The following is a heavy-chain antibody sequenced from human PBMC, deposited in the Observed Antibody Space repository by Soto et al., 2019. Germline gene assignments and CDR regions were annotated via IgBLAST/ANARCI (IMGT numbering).Heavy chain of an antibody. CDR1: GGSISSVGYY. Sequence: PSETLSLPCTVFGGSISSVGYYWSLIRQNPGKGLEWIGYIYYSGSTYYNPSLKSRVTISVDTSKNQFSLKLSSVTAADTAVYYCARDSPPNWNDENYYYGMDVWGQGTTVPVSS. CDR2: IYYSGST. CDR3: ARDSPPNWNDENYYYGMDV. D-gene: IGHD1-1*01. V-gene: IGHV4-31*03. J-gene: IGHJ6*02.